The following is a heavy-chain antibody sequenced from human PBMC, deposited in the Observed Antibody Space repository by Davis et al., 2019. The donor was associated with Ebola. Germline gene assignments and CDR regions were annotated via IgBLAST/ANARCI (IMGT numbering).Heavy chain of an antibody. D-gene: IGHD6-6*01. J-gene: IGHJ4*02. CDR1: AYYFPGYW. CDR2: IHTVDSDT. Sequence: GESLKISCKGSAYYFPGYWIAWVRQMPGKGLEWMGIIHTVDSDTRYSPSFQGQVTISADKSISTAYLQGSSLKASDTAMYYCARISWPAGRSWYLDNWGQGTLVTVSS. CDR3: ARISWPAGRSWYLDN. V-gene: IGHV5-51*01.